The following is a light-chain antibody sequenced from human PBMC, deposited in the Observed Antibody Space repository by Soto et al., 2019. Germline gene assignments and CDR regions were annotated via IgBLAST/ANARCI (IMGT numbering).Light chain of an antibody. CDR2: GAS. CDR1: QSVNSN. Sequence: EIVLTQSPGTLSLSPGERATLSCRASQSVNSNLAWYQQKPGQAPRLLIYGASTRATGIPARFSGSGSGTEFTLTISSLQSEDFAVYYCQQYNNWPRTFGQGTKVEIK. V-gene: IGKV3-15*01. CDR3: QQYNNWPRT. J-gene: IGKJ1*01.